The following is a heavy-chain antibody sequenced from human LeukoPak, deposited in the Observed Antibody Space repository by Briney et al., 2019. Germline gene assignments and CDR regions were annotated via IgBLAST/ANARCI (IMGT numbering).Heavy chain of an antibody. CDR1: GFTFDDYA. D-gene: IGHD1-20*01. Sequence: GGSLRLTCAASGFTFDDYAMHWVRQAPGKGLEWVSGISWNSGSIGYADSVKGRFTISRDNAKNSLYLQMNSLRAEDTALYYCAKGHNWNDGALDYWGQGTLVTVSS. CDR3: AKGHNWNDGALDY. V-gene: IGHV3-9*01. CDR2: ISWNSGSI. J-gene: IGHJ4*02.